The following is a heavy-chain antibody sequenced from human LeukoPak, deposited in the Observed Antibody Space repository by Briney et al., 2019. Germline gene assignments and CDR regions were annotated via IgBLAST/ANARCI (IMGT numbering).Heavy chain of an antibody. CDR3: AKGGYEYDSSGHNYFDY. CDR1: GFTFSSYG. D-gene: IGHD3-22*01. J-gene: IGHJ4*02. Sequence: GGSLRLSCAASGFTFSSYGMHWVRQAPGKGLEWVAVISYDGSNKYYADSVKGRFTISRDNSKNTLYLQMNSLRAEDTAVYYCAKGGYEYDSSGHNYFDYWGQGSQVTVSS. CDR2: ISYDGSNK. V-gene: IGHV3-30*18.